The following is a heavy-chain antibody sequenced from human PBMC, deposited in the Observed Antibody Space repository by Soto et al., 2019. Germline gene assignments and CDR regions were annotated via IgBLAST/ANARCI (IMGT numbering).Heavy chain of an antibody. CDR2: IWYDGSNK. CDR3: ARDPQNYSSSFRLDP. D-gene: IGHD6-6*01. Sequence: PGGALRLSCAASGFTFSSYGMHWVRQAPGEGLEWVAVIWYDGSNKYYADSVKGRFTISRDNSKNKLYLQMNSLRAEDTAVYYCARDPQNYSSSFRLDPWGQGTLVTVAS. CDR1: GFTFSSYG. J-gene: IGHJ5*02. V-gene: IGHV3-33*01.